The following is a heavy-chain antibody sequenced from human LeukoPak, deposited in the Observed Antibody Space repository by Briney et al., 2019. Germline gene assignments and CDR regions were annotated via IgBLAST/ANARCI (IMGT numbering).Heavy chain of an antibody. D-gene: IGHD3-16*02. V-gene: IGHV3-23*01. CDR3: ANSYDYVWGSYRYRTTPFDY. Sequence: GGSLRLSCAASGFTFSSYGMSWVRQAPGKGLEWVSAISGSGGSTYYADSVKGRFTISRDNSKNTLYLQMNSLRAEDTAVYYCANSYDYVWGSYRYRTTPFDYWGQGTLVTVSS. CDR1: GFTFSSYG. CDR2: ISGSGGST. J-gene: IGHJ4*02.